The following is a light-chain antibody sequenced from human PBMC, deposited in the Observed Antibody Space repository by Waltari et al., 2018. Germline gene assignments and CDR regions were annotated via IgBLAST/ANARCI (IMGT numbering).Light chain of an antibody. CDR1: PGAVPSGYF. Sequence: QTVVTQEPSLTVSPGGTVTLTCASSPGAVPSGYFPIWFQQKPGQAPRPLIYSTSNKHSWTPARFSGSLLGDKAALTLSGVQPEDEAEYYCLLYHKDAQLWVFGGGTKLTVL. CDR2: STS. J-gene: IGLJ3*02. V-gene: IGLV7-43*01. CDR3: LLYHKDAQLWV.